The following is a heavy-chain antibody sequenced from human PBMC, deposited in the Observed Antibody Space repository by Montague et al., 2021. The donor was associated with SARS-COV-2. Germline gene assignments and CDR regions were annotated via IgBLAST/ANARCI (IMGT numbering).Heavy chain of an antibody. D-gene: IGHD6-13*01. J-gene: IGHJ4*02. V-gene: IGHV6-1*01. Sequence: CAISGVSVSSNAAAWNWIRQSPSRGLEWLGRTYYRSKWYYDYAVSVKSRMTISPDTSKNQFSLQLSSVTPEDRAVYYRARDPRYSLSWSFDYWGQGTLVTVSS. CDR1: GVSVSSNAAA. CDR2: TYYRSKWYY. CDR3: ARDPRYSLSWSFDY.